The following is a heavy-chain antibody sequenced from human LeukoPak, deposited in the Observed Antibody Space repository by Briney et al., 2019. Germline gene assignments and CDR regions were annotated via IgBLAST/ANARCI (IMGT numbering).Heavy chain of an antibody. CDR3: ARETGYSRAGLAAFDI. CDR1: GGSISSGGYY. V-gene: IGHV4-31*03. CDR2: IYYRGST. Sequence: SETLSLTCTVSGGSISSGGYYWSWIRQHPGKGLEWIGYIYYRGSTYYNPSLKSRVTISVDTSKNQFSLKLSSVTAADTAVYYCARETGYSRAGLAAFDIWGQGTMVTVSS. J-gene: IGHJ3*02. D-gene: IGHD6-13*01.